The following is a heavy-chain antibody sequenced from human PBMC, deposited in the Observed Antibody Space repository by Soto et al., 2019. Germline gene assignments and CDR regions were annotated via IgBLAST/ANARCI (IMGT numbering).Heavy chain of an antibody. CDR1: GYTFTGYY. Sequence: ASVKVSCKASGYTFTGYYMHWVRQAPGQGLEWMGWINPNSGGTNYAQKFQGWVTMTRDTSIRTAYMELSRLRSDDTAVYYCARAADTAMVRGSDYWGQGTLVTVSS. CDR2: INPNSGGT. V-gene: IGHV1-2*04. J-gene: IGHJ4*02. D-gene: IGHD5-18*01. CDR3: ARAADTAMVRGSDY.